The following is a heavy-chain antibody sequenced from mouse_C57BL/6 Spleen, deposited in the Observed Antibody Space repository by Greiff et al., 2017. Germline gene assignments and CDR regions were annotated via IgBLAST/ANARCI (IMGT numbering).Heavy chain of an antibody. J-gene: IGHJ4*01. CDR2: IYWDDDT. V-gene: IGHV8-12*01. CDR3: ARRHGSSYEAMDY. D-gene: IGHD1-1*01. Sequence: QVTLKESGPGILQSSQTLSLTCSFSGFSLSTSGMGVSWIRQPSGKGLEWLAHIYWDDDTRYNPSLKSRLTISKDTSRNQVFLKSPSVDTADTATYYCARRHGSSYEAMDYWGQGTSVTVSS. CDR1: GFSLSTSGMG.